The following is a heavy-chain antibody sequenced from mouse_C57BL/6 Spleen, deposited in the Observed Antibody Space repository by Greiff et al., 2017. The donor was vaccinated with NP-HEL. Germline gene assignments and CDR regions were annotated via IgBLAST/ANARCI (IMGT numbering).Heavy chain of an antibody. CDR3: ARGGGYDSYYFDY. CDR2: IDPSDSYT. D-gene: IGHD2-2*01. CDR1: GYTFTSYW. V-gene: IGHV1-59*01. Sequence: QVQLKQPGAELVRPGTSVKLSCKASGYTFTSYWMHWVKQRPGQGLEWIGVIDPSDSYTNYNQKFKGKATLTVDTSSSTAYMQLSSLTSEDSAVYYCARGGGYDSYYFDYWGQGTTLTVSS. J-gene: IGHJ2*01.